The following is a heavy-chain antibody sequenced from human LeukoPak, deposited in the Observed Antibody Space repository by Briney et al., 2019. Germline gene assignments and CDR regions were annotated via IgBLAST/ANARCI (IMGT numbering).Heavy chain of an antibody. CDR1: GFTVSDNY. CDR3: VKGYCGSISCYGDY. J-gene: IGHJ4*02. CDR2: IYSGGTT. D-gene: IGHD2-2*01. V-gene: IGHV3-66*01. Sequence: GGSLRLSCVASGFTVSDNYMSWVRQAPGKGLEWVSVIYSGGTTYYADSVKGRFTISRDNSKNTVYLQMNSLRAEDTAVYYCVKGYCGSISCYGDYWGQGTLVTVSS.